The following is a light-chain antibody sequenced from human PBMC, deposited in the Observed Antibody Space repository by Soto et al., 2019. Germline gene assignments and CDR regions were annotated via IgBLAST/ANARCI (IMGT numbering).Light chain of an antibody. CDR3: QQSYSTLIT. CDR2: AAS. J-gene: IGKJ5*01. CDR1: QDIGRR. Sequence: DIQMTQSPSSVSASIGDRVTITCRASQDIGRRLAWFQQKPGKAPKYLIQAASSLQGGVPSTFSGSGSGTDFTLAINTLHPEDFATYYCQQSYSTLITFGQGTRLEIK. V-gene: IGKV1-12*01.